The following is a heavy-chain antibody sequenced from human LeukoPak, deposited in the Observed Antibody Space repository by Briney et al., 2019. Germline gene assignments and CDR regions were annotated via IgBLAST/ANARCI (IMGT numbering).Heavy chain of an antibody. CDR1: GYTFTGYY. Sequence: EASVKVSCKASGYTFTGYYMHWVRQAPGQGLEWMGWINPNSGGTNYAQKFQGRVTMTRDTSISTAYMELSRLRSDDTAVYYCARPVVPAAVDWFDPWGQGTLVTVSS. D-gene: IGHD2-2*01. J-gene: IGHJ5*02. CDR3: ARPVVPAAVDWFDP. V-gene: IGHV1-2*02. CDR2: INPNSGGT.